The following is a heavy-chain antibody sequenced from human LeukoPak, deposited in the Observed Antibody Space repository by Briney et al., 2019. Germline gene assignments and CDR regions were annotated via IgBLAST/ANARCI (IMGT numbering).Heavy chain of an antibody. D-gene: IGHD2-2*01. CDR1: GYTFTSYG. Sequence: ASVKVSCKASGYTFTSYGISWVRQAPGQGLEWMGWISAYNGNTNYAQKLQGRVTMTTDTSTSTAYMELRSLRSDDTAVYYCARDGENCSSTSCYYYYYYYMDVWGKGTTVTVSS. J-gene: IGHJ6*03. CDR2: ISAYNGNT. V-gene: IGHV1-18*01. CDR3: ARDGENCSSTSCYYYYYYYMDV.